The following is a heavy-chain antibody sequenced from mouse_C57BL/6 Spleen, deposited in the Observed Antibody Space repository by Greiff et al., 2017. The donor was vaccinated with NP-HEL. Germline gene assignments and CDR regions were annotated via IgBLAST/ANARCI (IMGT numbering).Heavy chain of an antibody. CDR3: ARDGSSLYAMDY. J-gene: IGHJ4*01. CDR2: INPSNGGT. Sequence: VQLQQSGAELVRPGASVTLSCKASGYTFTSYWMHWVKQRPGQGLEWIGNINPSNGGTNYNEKFKSKATLTVDKSSSTAYMQLSSLTSEDSAVYYCARDGSSLYAMDYWGQGTSVTVSS. CDR1: GYTFTSYW. V-gene: IGHV1-53*01. D-gene: IGHD1-1*01.